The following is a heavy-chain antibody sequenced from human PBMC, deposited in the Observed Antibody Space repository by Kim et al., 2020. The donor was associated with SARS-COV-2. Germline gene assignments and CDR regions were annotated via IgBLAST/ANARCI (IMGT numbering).Heavy chain of an antibody. D-gene: IGHD3-10*01. Sequence: ASVKVSCKASGYTFTTYGIHWVRQAPGQRLEWMGWINADTGDTQYSQKLQDRVTITRDTSANTVYLDLRSLRSEDTAVYYCARDLRLHGSGINWFDPWGQGTLVIVSS. CDR1: GYTFTTYG. V-gene: IGHV1-3*01. CDR3: ARDLRLHGSGINWFDP. CDR2: INADTGDT. J-gene: IGHJ5*02.